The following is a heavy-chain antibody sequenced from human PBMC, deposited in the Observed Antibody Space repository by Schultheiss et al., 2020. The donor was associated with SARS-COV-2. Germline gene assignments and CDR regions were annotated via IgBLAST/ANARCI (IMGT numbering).Heavy chain of an antibody. CDR2: ISAYNGNT. V-gene: IGHV1-8*02. Sequence: ASVKVSCKASGYTFTSYGISWVRQAPGQGLEWMGWISAYNGNTGYAQKFQGRVTMTRNTSISTAYMELSSLRSEDTAVYYCAKEGLVHCSSTSCPYYYYGMDVWGQGTTVTVSS. J-gene: IGHJ6*02. CDR1: GYTFTSYG. D-gene: IGHD2-2*01. CDR3: AKEGLVHCSSTSCPYYYYGMDV.